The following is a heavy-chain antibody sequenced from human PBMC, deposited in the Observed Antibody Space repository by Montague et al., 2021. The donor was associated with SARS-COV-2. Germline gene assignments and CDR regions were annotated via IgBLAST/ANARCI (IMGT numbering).Heavy chain of an antibody. V-gene: IGHV4-59*01. CDR1: NASFDNYY. Sequence: ETLSLTCTVSNASFDNYYWSWVRQSPGKGLASIGYIHYSGRTNYNPSLRSRVTISIDTSKNQFSLKLMSVTAAETAIYFCARRIVTYYWYFDLWGRGTLVTVSS. J-gene: IGHJ2*01. CDR2: IHYSGRT. CDR3: ARRIVTYYWYFDL. D-gene: IGHD2-15*01.